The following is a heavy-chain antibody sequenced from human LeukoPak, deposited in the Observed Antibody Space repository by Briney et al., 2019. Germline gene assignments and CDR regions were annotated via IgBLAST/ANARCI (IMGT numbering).Heavy chain of an antibody. J-gene: IGHJ4*02. CDR2: ISGSGGNT. CDR3: AKKGHYDILTGETVDYFDY. V-gene: IGHV3-23*01. CDR1: GFTFSNYA. Sequence: GGSLRLSCAASGFTFSNYAMNWVRQAPGKGLEWVSAISGSGGNTYYADSVKGRFTISRDNSKNTLYLQMNSLRAEDTAVYYCAKKGHYDILTGETVDYFDYWGQGTLVTVSS. D-gene: IGHD3-9*01.